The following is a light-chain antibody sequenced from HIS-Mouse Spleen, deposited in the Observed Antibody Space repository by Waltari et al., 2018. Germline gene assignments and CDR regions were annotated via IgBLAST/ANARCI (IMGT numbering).Light chain of an antibody. CDR3: QQYGSSFT. V-gene: IGKV3-20*01. Sequence: EIVLSQSPGTLSSSPGERATLSCRASQSVSSSYLAWYQQKPGQAPRLLIYGASSRATGIPDRFSGSGSETDFTLTISRLEPEDFAVYYCQQYGSSFTFGPGTKVDIK. J-gene: IGKJ3*01. CDR2: GAS. CDR1: QSVSSSY.